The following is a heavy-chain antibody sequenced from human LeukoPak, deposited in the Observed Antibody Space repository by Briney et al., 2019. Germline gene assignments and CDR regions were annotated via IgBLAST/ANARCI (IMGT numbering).Heavy chain of an antibody. J-gene: IGHJ4*02. CDR1: GFTFSSYS. V-gene: IGHV3-48*01. CDR3: ASGNGGYYNSGTSSF. CDR2: ISSSSSTI. D-gene: IGHD3-10*01. Sequence: PGGSLRLSCAASGFTFSSYSMNWVRQAPGKGLEWVSYISSSSSTIYYADSVKSRFTISRDNAKNSLYLQMNSLRAEDTAVYYCASGNGGYYNSGTSSFWGQGALVTVSS.